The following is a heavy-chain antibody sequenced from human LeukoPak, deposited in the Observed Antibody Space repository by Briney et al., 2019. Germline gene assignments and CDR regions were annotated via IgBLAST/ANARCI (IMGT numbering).Heavy chain of an antibody. Sequence: SVKVSCKASGGTFSSYAISWVRQAPGQGLVWMGGIIPIFGTANYAQKFQGRVTITTDESTSTAYMELSSLRSEDTAVYYCAREAAKTHYYDSSWGQGTLVTVSS. CDR3: AREAAKTHYYDSS. D-gene: IGHD3-22*01. V-gene: IGHV1-69*05. CDR1: GGTFSSYA. J-gene: IGHJ4*02. CDR2: IIPIFGTA.